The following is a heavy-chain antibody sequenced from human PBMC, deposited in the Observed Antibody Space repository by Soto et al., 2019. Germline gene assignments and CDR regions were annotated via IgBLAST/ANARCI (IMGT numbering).Heavy chain of an antibody. Sequence: ASVKVSCKASGYNFTSYYMHWVRQAPGQGLEWMGIINPGGGSTSYAQKFQGRVTMTRDTSTSTVYMELSSLRSGDTAVYYCARDSPFFLDTYSYDSSGYLLDYWGQGTLVTVS. J-gene: IGHJ4*02. CDR1: GYNFTSYY. CDR3: ARDSPFFLDTYSYDSSGYLLDY. V-gene: IGHV1-46*01. CDR2: INPGGGST. D-gene: IGHD3-22*01.